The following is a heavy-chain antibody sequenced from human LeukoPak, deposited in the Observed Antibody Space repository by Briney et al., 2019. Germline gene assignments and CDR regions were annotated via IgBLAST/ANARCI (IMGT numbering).Heavy chain of an antibody. V-gene: IGHV1-18*01. CDR2: ISAYNGNT. CDR1: GYTFTSYG. D-gene: IGHD3-16*02. Sequence: ASVKVSCKASGYTFTSYGISWVRQAPGQGLEWMGWISAYNGNTSYAQKLQGRVTMTTDTSTSTAYMELRRLRSDDTAVYYCASFSIYYYYGMDVWGQGTTVTVSS. J-gene: IGHJ6*02. CDR3: ASFSIYYYYGMDV.